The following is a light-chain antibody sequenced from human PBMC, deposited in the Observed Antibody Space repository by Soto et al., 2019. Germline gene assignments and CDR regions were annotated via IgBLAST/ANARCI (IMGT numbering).Light chain of an antibody. CDR3: QQYHNWPPWT. CDR1: QSISTK. V-gene: IGKV3-15*01. J-gene: IGKJ1*01. CDR2: DAS. Sequence: EIVMTQSPATLSVSPGERATLSCRASQSISTKLAWYQQKPGQAPRLLRYDASTRATGLPARFSGGGSGTEFTLTISSLQSEDFAVYYCQQYHNWPPWTFGQGTKVELK.